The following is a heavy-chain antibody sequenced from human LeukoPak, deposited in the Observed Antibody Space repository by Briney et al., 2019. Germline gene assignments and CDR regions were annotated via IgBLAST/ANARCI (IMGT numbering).Heavy chain of an antibody. D-gene: IGHD3-22*01. V-gene: IGHV1-69*13. CDR3: ASRYYYDSSGYYHFDY. J-gene: IGHJ4*02. CDR2: IIPIFGTA. CDR1: GYTFTSYD. Sequence: SVKVSCKASGYTFTSYDINWVRQAPGQGLEWMGGIIPIFGTANYAQKFQGRVAITADESTSTAYMELSSLRSEDTAVYYCASRYYYDSSGYYHFDYWGQGTLVTVSS.